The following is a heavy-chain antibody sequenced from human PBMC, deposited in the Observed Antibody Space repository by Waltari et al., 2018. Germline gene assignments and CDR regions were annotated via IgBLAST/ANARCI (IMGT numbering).Heavy chain of an antibody. V-gene: IGHV3-21*01. J-gene: IGHJ5*02. CDR3: ARDIQSIAGRRFDP. Sequence: EVQLVESGGGLVKPGGSLRLSCAASGFTFSSYSMNWVRQAPGKGLEWVSSISSSSSYIYYADSVKGRVTISRDNAKNSLYLQMNSLRAEDTAVYYCARDIQSIAGRRFDPWGQGTLVTVSS. D-gene: IGHD6-6*01. CDR2: ISSSSSYI. CDR1: GFTFSSYS.